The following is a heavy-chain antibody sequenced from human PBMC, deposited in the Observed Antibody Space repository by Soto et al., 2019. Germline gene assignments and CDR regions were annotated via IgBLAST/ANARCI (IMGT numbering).Heavy chain of an antibody. D-gene: IGHD2-8*02. CDR1: GYTFTNYV. CDR2: INAGTGNT. Sequence: ASVKVSCKTFGYTFTNYVIHWVRQAPGQGLEWMGWINAGTGNTKYSQKLQDRLTISRDTSAATAYLDLSRLASGDTAVYYCARGRASWYWDFWGHGTLVTVS. J-gene: IGHJ4*01. CDR3: ARGRASWYWDF. V-gene: IGHV1-3*01.